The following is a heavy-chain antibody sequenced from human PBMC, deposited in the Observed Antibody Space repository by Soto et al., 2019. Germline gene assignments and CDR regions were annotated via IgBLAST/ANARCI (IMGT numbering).Heavy chain of an antibody. Sequence: QVQLQESGSGLVKPSQTLSLTCAVSGGSLSTGGCSWSWVRLPPGRALEWIGYIFGTGKTYYSASLKSLATMSVDRAQNQFSLRLESVTAADTAIYFCACIEGYNPYCDLWGRGTLVTVSS. V-gene: IGHV4-30-2*01. CDR2: IFGTGKT. CDR1: GGSLSTGGCS. D-gene: IGHD5-12*01. J-gene: IGHJ2*01. CDR3: ACIEGYNPYCDL.